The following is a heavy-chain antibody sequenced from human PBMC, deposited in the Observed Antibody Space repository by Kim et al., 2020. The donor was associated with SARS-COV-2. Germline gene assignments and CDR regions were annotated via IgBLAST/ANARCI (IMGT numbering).Heavy chain of an antibody. CDR2: ISSSGSTI. Sequence: GGSLRHSCAASGFTFSSYEMNWVRQAPGKGLEWVSYISSSGSTIYYADSVKGRFTISRDNAKNSLYLQMNSLRAEDTAVYYCARFKRYKLVRGHFDYWGQGTLVTVSS. V-gene: IGHV3-48*03. D-gene: IGHD6-6*01. CDR3: ARFKRYKLVRGHFDY. CDR1: GFTFSSYE. J-gene: IGHJ4*02.